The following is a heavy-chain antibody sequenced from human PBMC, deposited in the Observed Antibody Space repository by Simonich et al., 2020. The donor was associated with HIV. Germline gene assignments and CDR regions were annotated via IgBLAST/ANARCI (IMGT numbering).Heavy chain of an antibody. Sequence: EVQLVQSGAEVKKPGESLKISCKGSGYSFTSYWSGWVRQMPGKGLEWKGIIYPGDSDTLYSPSFQGQVTNSVDKSTSTAYLQWNSLKASDTAMYYCARHFRTRDSEIVPAATGGWFDPWGQGTLVTVSS. CDR3: ARHFRTRDSEIVPAATGGWFDP. CDR1: GYSFTSYW. CDR2: IYPGDSDT. V-gene: IGHV5-51*01. D-gene: IGHD2-2*01. J-gene: IGHJ5*02.